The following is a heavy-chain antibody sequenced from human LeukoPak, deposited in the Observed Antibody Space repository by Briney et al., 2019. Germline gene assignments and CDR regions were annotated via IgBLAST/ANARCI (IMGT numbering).Heavy chain of an antibody. V-gene: IGHV3-23*01. CDR1: GFTFSSYA. J-gene: IGHJ6*03. Sequence: GGSLRLSCAASGFTFSSYAMSWVRQAPGKGLEWVSAISGSGGSTYYADSVKGRFTISRDNSKNTLYLQMNSLRAEDTAVYYCAKVLEMATIRYYYYMDVWGQGTLVTVSS. D-gene: IGHD5-24*01. CDR2: ISGSGGST. CDR3: AKVLEMATIRYYYYMDV.